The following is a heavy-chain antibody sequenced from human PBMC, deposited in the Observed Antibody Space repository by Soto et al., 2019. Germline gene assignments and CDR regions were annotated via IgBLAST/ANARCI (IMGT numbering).Heavy chain of an antibody. CDR1: GFTFSSYE. CDR2: ISSSGSGGST. CDR3: AKWGSSSFYYGMDV. Sequence: EVQLVESGGGLVQPGGSLRLSCAASGFTFSSYEMNWVRQAPGKGLEWVSYISSSGSGGSTYYADSVKGRFTISRDNSKNTLYLQMNSLRAEDTAVYYCAKWGSSSFYYGMDVWGQGTTVTVFS. J-gene: IGHJ6*02. D-gene: IGHD6-6*01. V-gene: IGHV3-23*04.